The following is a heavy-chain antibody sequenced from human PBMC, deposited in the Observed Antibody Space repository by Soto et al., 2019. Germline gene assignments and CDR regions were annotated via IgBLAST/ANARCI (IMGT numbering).Heavy chain of an antibody. Sequence: QVQLQESGPGLVKPSQTLSLTCTVSGGSISSGGYYWSWIRQHPGKGLEWICYIYYSGSTYYNPSLKSSVTISIDTSKNQFSPKLRSVTAADTAVYYCARGRTSSPAPRAYWGQGTLVTVSS. CDR2: IYYSGST. CDR3: ARGRTSSPAPRAY. J-gene: IGHJ4*02. CDR1: GGSISSGGYY. V-gene: IGHV4-31*03. D-gene: IGHD2-2*01.